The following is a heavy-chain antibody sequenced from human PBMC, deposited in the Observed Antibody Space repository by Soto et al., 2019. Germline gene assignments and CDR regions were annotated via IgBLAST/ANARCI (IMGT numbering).Heavy chain of an antibody. V-gene: IGHV4-34*01. CDR2: INHSGST. J-gene: IGHJ4*02. D-gene: IGHD4-17*01. CDR1: GGSFSGYY. Sequence: PSETLSLTCAVYGGSFSGYYWSWIRQPPGKGLEWIGEINHSGSTNYNPSLKSRVTISVDTSKNQFSLKLSSVTAADTAVYYCARDYGDYGEVDYRGQGTLVTVSS. CDR3: ARDYGDYGEVDY.